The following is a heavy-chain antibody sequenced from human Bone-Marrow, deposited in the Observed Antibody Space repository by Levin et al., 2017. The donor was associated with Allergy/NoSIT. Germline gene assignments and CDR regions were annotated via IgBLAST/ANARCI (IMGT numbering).Heavy chain of an antibody. CDR3: AKDLWDIVGVPAAILDY. D-gene: IGHD2-2*01. CDR1: GFTFSSYG. CDR2: ISYDGSNK. Sequence: GGSLRLSCAASGFTFSSYGMHWVRQAPGKGLEWVAVISYDGSNKYYADSVKGRFTISRDDSKNTLSLQMNSLRVEDTAVYYCAKDLWDIVGVPAAILDYWGQGTLVTVSS. J-gene: IGHJ4*02. V-gene: IGHV3-30*18.